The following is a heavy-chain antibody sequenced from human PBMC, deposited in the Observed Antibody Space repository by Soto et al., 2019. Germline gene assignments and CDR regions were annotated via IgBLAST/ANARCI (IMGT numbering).Heavy chain of an antibody. Sequence: GGSLRLSCAASGLNFISYGMHWVRQATGKGLEWVAVIWYDGSNKYYADSVKGRFTISRDNSKNTLYLQMNSLRAEDTAVYYCARDLGEKDDFWSGYIYGMDVWGQGTTVTVSS. CDR2: IWYDGSNK. D-gene: IGHD3-3*01. CDR1: GLNFISYG. V-gene: IGHV3-33*01. CDR3: ARDLGEKDDFWSGYIYGMDV. J-gene: IGHJ6*02.